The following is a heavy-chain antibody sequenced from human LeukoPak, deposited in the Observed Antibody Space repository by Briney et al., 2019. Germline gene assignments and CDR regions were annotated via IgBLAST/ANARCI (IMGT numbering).Heavy chain of an antibody. CDR2: ISGSGDNT. CDR1: GFTFSSYA. CDR3: ARIPQVATVAVPNFDY. Sequence: GGSLTLYCAASGFTFSSYAMSWLRQAPRKGLEWVSIISGSGDNTHYADSVKGRFTISRDNSKNTLYVQTDSLTAEDTAVYYCARIPQVATVAVPNFDYWGQGTLVTVSS. J-gene: IGHJ4*02. V-gene: IGHV3-23*01. D-gene: IGHD6-19*01.